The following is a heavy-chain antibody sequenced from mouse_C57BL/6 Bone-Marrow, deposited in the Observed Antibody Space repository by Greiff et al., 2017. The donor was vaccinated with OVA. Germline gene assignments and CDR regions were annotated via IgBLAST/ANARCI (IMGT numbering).Heavy chain of an antibody. Sequence: EVKLMESGGDLVKPGGSLKLSCAASGFTFSSYGMSWVRQTPDKRLEWVATISSGGSYTYYPDSVKGRFTISRDNAKNTLYLQMSSLKSEDTAMYYCARRGYYGSPFAYWGQGTLVTVSA. CDR3: ARRGYYGSPFAY. CDR1: GFTFSSYG. V-gene: IGHV5-6*02. CDR2: ISSGGSYT. D-gene: IGHD1-1*01. J-gene: IGHJ3*01.